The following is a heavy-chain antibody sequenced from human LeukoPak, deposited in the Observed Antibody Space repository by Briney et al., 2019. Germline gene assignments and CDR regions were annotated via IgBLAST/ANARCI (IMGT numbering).Heavy chain of an antibody. Sequence: SSETLSLTCTVSGGSISSDYWSWIRQPPGKGLEWIGYIYYTGSTNYNPSLKSRVTISIDTSRKQLSLNLRSVTAADAAVYHCTRFASPYYYMDVWGKGTTVTVPS. CDR2: IYYTGST. CDR3: TRFASPYYYMDV. J-gene: IGHJ6*03. CDR1: GGSISSDY. V-gene: IGHV4-59*08.